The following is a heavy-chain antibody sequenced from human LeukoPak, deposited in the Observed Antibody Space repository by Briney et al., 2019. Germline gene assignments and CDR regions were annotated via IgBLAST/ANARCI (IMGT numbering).Heavy chain of an antibody. CDR1: GGSISSGGYY. D-gene: IGHD3-22*01. Sequence: SETLSLTCTVSGGSISSGGYYWSWIRQHPGKGLEWIGYIYYSGSTNYNPSLKSRVTISVDTSKNQFSLKLSSVTAADTAVYYCARAGYYDSSGYYYVSGFDYWGQGTLVTVSS. V-gene: IGHV4-61*08. J-gene: IGHJ4*02. CDR2: IYYSGST. CDR3: ARAGYYDSSGYYYVSGFDY.